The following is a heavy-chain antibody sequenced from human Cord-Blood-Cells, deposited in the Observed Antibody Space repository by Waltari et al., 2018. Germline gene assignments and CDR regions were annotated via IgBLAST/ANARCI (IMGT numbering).Heavy chain of an antibody. CDR2: INHSGST. V-gene: IGHV4-34*01. CDR3: ARLVGGYNWNDY. J-gene: IGHJ4*02. CDR1: GGSFSGYY. D-gene: IGHD1-1*01. Sequence: QVQLQQWGAGLLKPSETLSLTCAVYGGSFSGYYWSWIRQPPGKGLEWIGEINHSGSTNHNPSLKSRVSRADTSENQFSLKLSSVAAADTAVYYCARLVGGYNWNDYWGQGTLVTVSS.